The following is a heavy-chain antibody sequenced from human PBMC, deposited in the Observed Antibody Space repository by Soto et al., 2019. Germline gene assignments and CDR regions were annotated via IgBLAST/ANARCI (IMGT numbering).Heavy chain of an antibody. V-gene: IGHV4-39*01. CDR2: IYYRGNA. D-gene: IGHD3-9*01. CDR1: DDSINSDKYY. J-gene: IGHJ4*02. CDR3: ARREGLATISYSFDF. Sequence: PSETLSLTCSVSDDSINSDKYYWGWIRQPPGKGLEWIGSIYYRGNAYHNPSLQTRVTISLDKSKSQFSLKLNSVTAADSAVYFCARREGLATISYSFDFGGRGALVTVSS.